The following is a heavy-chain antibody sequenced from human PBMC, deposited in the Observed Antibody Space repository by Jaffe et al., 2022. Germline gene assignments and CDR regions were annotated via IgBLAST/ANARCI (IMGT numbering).Heavy chain of an antibody. CDR3: AKVSASDWGGFYHYTHMDV. J-gene: IGHJ6*03. D-gene: IGHD3-16*02. CDR2: ISGSGHRT. CDR1: EFSFSTYA. V-gene: IGHV3-23*01. Sequence: EALLLESGGALVQRGGSLRLSCAASEFSFSTYAMIWVRQAPGKGLEWVSAISGSGHRTHYADSVQGRFNISRDNSRNTVFLQMNSLRAEDTAIYYCAKVSASDWGGFYHYTHMDVWGKGTTVTVSS.